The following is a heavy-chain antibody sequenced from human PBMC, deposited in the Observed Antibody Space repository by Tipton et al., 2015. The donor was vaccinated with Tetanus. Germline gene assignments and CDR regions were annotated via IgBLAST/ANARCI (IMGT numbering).Heavy chain of an antibody. D-gene: IGHD6-13*01. CDR1: GGSISSYY. CDR3: ARGSVAAAGEWFDP. J-gene: IGHJ5*02. CDR2: IYYSGST. Sequence: TLSLTCTVSGGSISSYYWSWIRQPPGKGLEWIGYIYYSGSTNYNPSLKSRVTISVDTSKNQFSLKLSSVTAADTAVYYCARGSVAAAGEWFDPWVQGTLFTFSS. V-gene: IGHV4-59*01.